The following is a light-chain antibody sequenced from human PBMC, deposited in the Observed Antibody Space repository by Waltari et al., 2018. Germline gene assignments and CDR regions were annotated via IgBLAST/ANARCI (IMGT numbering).Light chain of an antibody. J-gene: IGKJ2*01. CDR1: QSISSW. CDR2: KAS. CDR3: QQYNSLPYT. Sequence: DIQMTQSPSTLSASVGDRVTITCRASQSISSWLAWYQQKPGKAPKLLIYKASSLESGVPSRFSGSGSGTEFTLTISSLQPDDFATYYCQQYNSLPYTFGRGTKLEIK. V-gene: IGKV1-5*03.